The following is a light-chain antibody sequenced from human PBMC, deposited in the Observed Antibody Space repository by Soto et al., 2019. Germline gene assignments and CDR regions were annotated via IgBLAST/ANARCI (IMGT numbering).Light chain of an antibody. V-gene: IGLV2-14*01. Sequence: QSVLTQPASVSGSPGQSIAIACTRTSSDVGGYNYVSWYQQLPGKAHKLLISEVSNRPSGVSHRFSGSKSGNTASLTISGLQAEDEADYYCSSYRTGGPFVFGTGTKVTVL. CDR1: SSDVGGYNY. CDR3: SSYRTGGPFV. J-gene: IGLJ1*01. CDR2: EVS.